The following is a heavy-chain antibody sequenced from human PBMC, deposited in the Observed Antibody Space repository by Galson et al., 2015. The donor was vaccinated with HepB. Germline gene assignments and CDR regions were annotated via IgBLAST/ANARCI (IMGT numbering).Heavy chain of an antibody. D-gene: IGHD3-10*01. V-gene: IGHV3-30*02. CDR2: IRYDGSNK. CDR1: GFTFSSYG. J-gene: IGHJ4*02. Sequence: SLRLSCAASGFTFSSYGMHWVRQAPGKGLEWVAFIRYDGSNKYYADSVKGRFTISRDNSKNTLYLQMNSLGAEDTAVYYCAKNLWFGEFFDYWGQGTLVTVSS. CDR3: AKNLWFGEFFDY.